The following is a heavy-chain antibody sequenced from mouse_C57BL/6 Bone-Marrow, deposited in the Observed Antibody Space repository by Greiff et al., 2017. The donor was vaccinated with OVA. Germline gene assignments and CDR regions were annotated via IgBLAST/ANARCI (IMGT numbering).Heavy chain of an antibody. D-gene: IGHD1-1*01. J-gene: IGHJ2*01. Sequence: QVQLQQPGAELVRPGSSVKLSCKASGYTFTSYWMHWVKQRPIQGLDWIGNIDPSDSETHYNQKFKDKATLTVDKSSSTPYLQLNSLTSKKSAVYSCAWITTVVATDSFDYWGQGTTLTVSS. CDR2: IDPSDSET. CDR1: GYTFTSYW. CDR3: AWITTVVATDSFDY. V-gene: IGHV1-52*01.